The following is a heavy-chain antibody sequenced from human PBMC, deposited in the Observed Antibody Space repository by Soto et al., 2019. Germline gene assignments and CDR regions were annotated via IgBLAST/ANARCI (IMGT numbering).Heavy chain of an antibody. J-gene: IGHJ4*02. CDR1: GFTFSNYA. CDR2: IVRNGGST. CDR3: ARSTIEPRLFMYPFDS. V-gene: IGHV3-64D*06. Sequence: PGGSLRLSCAASGFTFSNYAMHWVRQAPGKGLEYVSAIVRNGGSTYYADSVKGRFTISRDNSKNTLYLQMSSLRAEDTAIYYCARSTIEPRLFMYPFDSWGQGTLVTVSS. D-gene: IGHD6-6*01.